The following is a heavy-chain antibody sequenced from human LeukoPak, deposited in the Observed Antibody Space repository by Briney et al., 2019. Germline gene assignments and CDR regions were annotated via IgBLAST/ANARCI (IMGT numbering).Heavy chain of an antibody. Sequence: QSGGSLRLSCAASGFTLSSYSMNWVSQAPGKGLEWVSYISGGSSTIYYADSVKGRFTVSRDNAKNSLYLLMDTLRAEDTAVYYCARVGSNQWLDYWGQGTLVTVSS. D-gene: IGHD6-19*01. CDR3: ARVGSNQWLDY. J-gene: IGHJ4*02. CDR1: GFTLSSYS. CDR2: ISGGSSTI. V-gene: IGHV3-48*01.